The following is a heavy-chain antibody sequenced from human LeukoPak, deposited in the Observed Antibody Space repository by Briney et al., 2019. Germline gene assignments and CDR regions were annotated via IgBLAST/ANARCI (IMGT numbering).Heavy chain of an antibody. J-gene: IGHJ4*02. D-gene: IGHD3-22*01. V-gene: IGHV4-61*02. CDR1: GGSISSGSYY. CDR2: IYTSGST. CDR3: ARGNYYDSSGYYLPTPDY. Sequence: PSQTLSRTCTVSGGSISSGSYYWSWIRQPAGKGLEWIGRIYTSGSTNYNPSLKSRVTISVDTSKNQFSLKLSSVTAADTAVYYCARGNYYDSSGYYLPTPDYWGQGTLVTVSS.